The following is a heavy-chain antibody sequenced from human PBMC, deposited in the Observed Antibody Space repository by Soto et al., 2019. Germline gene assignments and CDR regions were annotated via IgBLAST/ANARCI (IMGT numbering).Heavy chain of an antibody. J-gene: IGHJ6*03. V-gene: IGHV4-59*08. D-gene: IGHD2-2*01. CDR2: IYYSGST. CDR3: ARLEGYCSSTSCYYESYYYYYMDV. Sequence: PSETLSLTCTVSGGSISSYYWSRIRQPPGKGLEWIGYIYYSGSTNYNPSLKSRVTISVDTSKNQFSLKLSSVTAADTAVYYCARLEGYCSSTSCYYESYYYYYMDVWGKGTTVTVSS. CDR1: GGSISSYY.